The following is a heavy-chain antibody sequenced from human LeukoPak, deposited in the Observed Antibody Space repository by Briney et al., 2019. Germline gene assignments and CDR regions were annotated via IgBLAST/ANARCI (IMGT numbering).Heavy chain of an antibody. V-gene: IGHV4-59*01. CDR2: IYHSGTT. CDR1: GGSLIPYY. Sequence: SETLSLTCTVPGGSLIPYYWSWIRQPPGKGLEWIGYIYHSGTTNYSPPLKGRATLSVDTSKNQISLRLSSVTAADTAVYFCARVDSGTYYMPFDYWGQGSLVTVSS. D-gene: IGHD1-26*01. J-gene: IGHJ4*02. CDR3: ARVDSGTYYMPFDY.